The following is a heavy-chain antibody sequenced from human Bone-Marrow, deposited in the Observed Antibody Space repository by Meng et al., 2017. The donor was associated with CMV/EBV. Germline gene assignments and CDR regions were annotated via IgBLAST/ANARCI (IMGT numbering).Heavy chain of an antibody. D-gene: IGHD3-16*01. CDR3: ARDPIYVPGLYFDS. Sequence: SETLSLTCSVSGGSINSRNFYWGWIRQPPGKGLQWIGNIYYSGNTYYNPSLKSRVTILVDTSTNQFSLRLGSVTAADTAVYYCARDPIYVPGLYFDSWGQGTLVTVSS. V-gene: IGHV4-39*07. CDR2: IYYSGNT. CDR1: GGSINSRNFY. J-gene: IGHJ4*02.